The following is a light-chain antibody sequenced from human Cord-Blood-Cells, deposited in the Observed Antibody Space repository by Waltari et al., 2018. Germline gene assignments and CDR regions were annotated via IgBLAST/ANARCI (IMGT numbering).Light chain of an antibody. CDR3: SSYTSSSILVV. V-gene: IGLV2-18*02. Sequence: QSALTPPPSVSGPPGQSVTISCTGTSSDVGSYNHLPWYQQPPSTAPRHMIYEVSNRPSGVPDRFSGSKSGNPASLTISGLQAEDEADYYCSSYTSSSILVVFGGGTKLTVL. CDR2: EVS. CDR1: SSDVGSYNH. J-gene: IGLJ2*01.